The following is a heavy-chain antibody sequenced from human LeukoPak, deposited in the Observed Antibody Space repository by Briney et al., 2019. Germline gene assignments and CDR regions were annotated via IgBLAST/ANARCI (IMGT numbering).Heavy chain of an antibody. V-gene: IGHV1-18*01. CDR1: GYTFTSYG. CDR3: ARDDPSGSYCLFDY. Sequence: GESLKISCKASGYTFTSYGISWVRQAPGQGLEWMGWISAYNGNTNYAQKLQGRVTMTTDTSTSTAYMELRSLRSDDTAVYYCARDDPSGSYCLFDYWGQGTLVTVSS. J-gene: IGHJ4*02. CDR2: ISAYNGNT. D-gene: IGHD1-26*01.